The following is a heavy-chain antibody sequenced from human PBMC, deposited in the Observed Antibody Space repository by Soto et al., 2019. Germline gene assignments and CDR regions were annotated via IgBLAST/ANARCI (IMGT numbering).Heavy chain of an antibody. CDR2: INVADGNT. CDR3: ATGAPHTSGYYPNDY. V-gene: IGHV1-3*05. D-gene: IGHD3-22*01. J-gene: IGHJ4*02. Sequence: QVPVVQSGAEEKKPGASVRISCKAFGYTFTPYPIHWVRQAPGQGLEWMAWINVADGNTRYSQRFQGRVTVTRDTSATTAYMELSSLRSEDTAVYFCATGAPHTSGYYPNDYWGQGTLVTVSS. CDR1: GYTFTPYP.